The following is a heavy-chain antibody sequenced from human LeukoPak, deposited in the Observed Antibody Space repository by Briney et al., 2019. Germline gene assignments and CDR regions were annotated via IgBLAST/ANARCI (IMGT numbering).Heavy chain of an antibody. CDR1: GFTFSRDR. D-gene: IGHD5-12*01. J-gene: IGHJ4*02. CDR3: ARDADGGYSFAY. Sequence: PGGSLRLSCIASGFTFSRDRMHWVRQVPGKGLEWVANIKPDGGEKNYVDSVKGRFTISRDNAKNSLYLQMNSLRAEDTAVYYCARDADGGYSFAYWGQGTLLAVSS. V-gene: IGHV3-7*01. CDR2: IKPDGGEK.